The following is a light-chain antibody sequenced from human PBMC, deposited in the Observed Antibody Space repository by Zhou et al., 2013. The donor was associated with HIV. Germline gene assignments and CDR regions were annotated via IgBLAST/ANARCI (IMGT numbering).Light chain of an antibody. CDR1: QSISNY. CDR3: QQANSFPXT. CDR2: GAS. V-gene: IGKV1-39*01. J-gene: IGKJ3*01. Sequence: DIQMTQSPSSLSASVGDRVIISCRASQSISNYLNWYQQKPGKAPKLLISGASSFQSGVPSRFSGSGSGTDFTLTISSLQPEDFATYYCQQANSFPXTFGPGTKRGYQT.